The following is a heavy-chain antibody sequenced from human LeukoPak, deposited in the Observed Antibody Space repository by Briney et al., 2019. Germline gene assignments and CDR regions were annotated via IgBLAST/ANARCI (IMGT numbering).Heavy chain of an antibody. CDR3: ARDMVGGNLFDY. J-gene: IGHJ4*02. D-gene: IGHD3-10*01. CDR2: ISSSSSYI. CDR1: GFTFSSYS. V-gene: IGHV3-21*06. Sequence: GGSLRLSCAASGFTFSSYSMNWVRQAPGKGLEWVSSISSSSSYIYYADSVKGRFTISRDNAKNSLYLQMNSLRAEDTAVYYCARDMVGGNLFDYWGQGTLVTVSS.